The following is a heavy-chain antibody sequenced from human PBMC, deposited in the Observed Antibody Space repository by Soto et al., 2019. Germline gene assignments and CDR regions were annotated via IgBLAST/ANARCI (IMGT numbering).Heavy chain of an antibody. CDR1: GGSISSYY. Sequence: SETLSLTCTVSGGSISSYYWSWIRQPPGKGLEWIGYIYYSGSTHYNPSLKSRVTISVDTSKNQFSLKLSSVTAADTAVYYCAFGKLLFSYDAFDIWGQGTMVTVSS. D-gene: IGHD2-2*01. CDR2: IYYSGST. J-gene: IGHJ3*02. V-gene: IGHV4-59*08. CDR3: AFGKLLFSYDAFDI.